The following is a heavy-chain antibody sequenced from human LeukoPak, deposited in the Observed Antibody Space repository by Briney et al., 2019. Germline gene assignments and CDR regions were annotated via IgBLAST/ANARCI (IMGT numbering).Heavy chain of an antibody. J-gene: IGHJ4*02. D-gene: IGHD4-17*01. CDR1: GGTFSSYA. Sequence: SVKVSCKASGGTFSSYAISWVRQAPGQGLEWMGGCIPIFVTANYAQKFQGRVTITADESTTTGYMELSSLGSEDTAVYYCARDDYGDYRFDYWGQGTLVTVSS. CDR2: CIPIFVTA. V-gene: IGHV1-69*01. CDR3: ARDDYGDYRFDY.